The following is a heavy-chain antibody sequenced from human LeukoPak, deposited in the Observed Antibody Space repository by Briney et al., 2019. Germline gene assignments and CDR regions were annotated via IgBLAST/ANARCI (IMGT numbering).Heavy chain of an antibody. CDR1: GYTLTELS. V-gene: IGHV1-24*01. J-gene: IGHJ4*02. D-gene: IGHD1-26*01. CDR3: ATVLWGSYYAFDY. CDR2: FDPEDGET. Sequence: ASVKVSCKVSGYTLTELSVHWVRQAPGKGLEWMGGFDPEDGETIYAQKFQGRVTMTEDTSTDTAYMELSSLRSEDTAVYYCATVLWGSYYAFDYWGQGTLVTVSS.